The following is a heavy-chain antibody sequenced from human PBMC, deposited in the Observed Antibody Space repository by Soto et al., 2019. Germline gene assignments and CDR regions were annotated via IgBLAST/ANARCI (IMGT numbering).Heavy chain of an antibody. CDR2: IIPIFGTA. CDR3: ARDTGWNYPYYYYGMDV. Sequence: QVQLVQSGAEVKKPGSSVKVSCKASGGTFSSYAISWVRQAPGQGLEWMGGIIPIFGTANYAQKFQGRVTITADESTSTAYMELSSLRSEDTAVYYCARDTGWNYPYYYYGMDVWGQGTTVTVSS. D-gene: IGHD1-7*01. J-gene: IGHJ6*02. V-gene: IGHV1-69*12. CDR1: GGTFSSYA.